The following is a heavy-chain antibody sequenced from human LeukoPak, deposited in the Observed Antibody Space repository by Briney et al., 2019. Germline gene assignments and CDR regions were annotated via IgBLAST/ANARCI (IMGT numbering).Heavy chain of an antibody. D-gene: IGHD5-24*01. CDR1: GYTFLTYG. V-gene: IGHV1-18*01. J-gene: IGHJ5*02. CDR3: ARGRDGYDYAGFDP. Sequence: GASVKVSCKASGYTFLTYGISWVRQAPGQGFEWMGWISAYNGNADYAQKFQGRVTMTTDTSTSTAYMELRSLRSDDTAVYYCARGRDGYDYAGFDPWGQGTLVTVSS. CDR2: ISAYNGNA.